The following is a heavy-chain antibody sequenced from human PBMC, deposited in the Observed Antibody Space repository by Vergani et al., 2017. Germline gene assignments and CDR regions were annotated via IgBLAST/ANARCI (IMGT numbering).Heavy chain of an antibody. CDR1: GFTLCDYA. CDR2: IWSKPYGGTT. Sequence: EVHLVESGGGLVQPGRSLRLSCSGSGFTLCDYAMTWVRQAPGKGLEWVAFIWSKPYGGTTEYAASVKGRFTISRDDSKSIAYLQMSSLKAEDTAVYYCTRDRLYDSYAYFDYWGQGTLVTVAP. J-gene: IGHJ4*02. V-gene: IGHV3-49*04. CDR3: TRDRLYDSYAYFDY. D-gene: IGHD3-16*01.